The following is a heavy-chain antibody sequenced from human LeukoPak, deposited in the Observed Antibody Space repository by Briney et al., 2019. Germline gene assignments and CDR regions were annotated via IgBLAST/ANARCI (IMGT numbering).Heavy chain of an antibody. CDR3: AKVSITMVRGVIDY. CDR1: GYTFTSYD. V-gene: IGHV1-8*01. J-gene: IGHJ4*02. D-gene: IGHD3-10*01. Sequence: ASVKVSCKASGYTFTSYDINWVRQATGQGLEWMGWMNPNSGNTGYAQKFQGRVTMTRNTSISTAYMELSSLRSEDTAVYYCAKVSITMVRGVIDYWGQGTLVTVSS. CDR2: MNPNSGNT.